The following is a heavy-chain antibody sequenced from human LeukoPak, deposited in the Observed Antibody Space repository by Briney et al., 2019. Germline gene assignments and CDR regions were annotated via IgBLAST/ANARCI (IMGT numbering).Heavy chain of an antibody. Sequence: GGSLRLSCAASGFTFSSYSMNWVRQAPGKGLVWVSRINSDGSSTSYADSVKGRFTISRDNAKNTLYLQMNSLRAEDTAVYYCAREHCSSTSCIDAFDIWGQGTMVTVSS. CDR1: GFTFSSYS. CDR3: AREHCSSTSCIDAFDI. D-gene: IGHD2-2*01. CDR2: INSDGSST. J-gene: IGHJ3*02. V-gene: IGHV3-74*01.